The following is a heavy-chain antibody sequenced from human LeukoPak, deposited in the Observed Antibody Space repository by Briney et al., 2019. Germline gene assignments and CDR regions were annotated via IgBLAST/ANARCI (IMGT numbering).Heavy chain of an antibody. V-gene: IGHV1-46*01. CDR1: GYTFTGYY. D-gene: IGHD3-3*01. CDR3: ARDQGSLDYDFWSGLDV. Sequence: GASVKVSCKASGYTFTGYYMHWVRQAPGQGLEWMGIINPSGGSTSYAQKFQGRVTMTRDTSTSTVYMELSSLRSEDTAVYYCARDQGSLDYDFWSGLDVWGQGTTVTVSS. J-gene: IGHJ6*02. CDR2: INPSGGST.